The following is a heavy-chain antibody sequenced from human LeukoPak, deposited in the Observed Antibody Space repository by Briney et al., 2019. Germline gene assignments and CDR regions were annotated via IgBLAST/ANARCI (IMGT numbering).Heavy chain of an antibody. CDR2: IKQDGSEK. CDR1: GFTFSSYW. Sequence: GGSLRLPCAASGFTFSSYWMSWVRQAPGKGLEWVANIKQDGSEKYYVDSVKGRFTISRDNAKNSLYLQMNSLRAEDTAVYYCARDQERGYSGYDFWGQGTLVTVSS. CDR3: ARDQERGYSGYDF. D-gene: IGHD5-12*01. J-gene: IGHJ4*02. V-gene: IGHV3-7*01.